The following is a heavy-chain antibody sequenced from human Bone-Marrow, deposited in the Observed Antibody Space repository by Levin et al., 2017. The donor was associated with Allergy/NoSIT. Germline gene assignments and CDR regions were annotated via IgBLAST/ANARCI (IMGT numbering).Heavy chain of an antibody. D-gene: IGHD1-26*01. CDR2: ISGHTKYI. Sequence: SCTASGFIFSTYSMIWVRQAPGEGLKWVSSISGHTKYIYYADSVKGRFTISRDNGKNSVYLQMNSLRAEDTAVYYCARGGAPAYWGQGTLVTVSS. V-gene: IGHV3-21*01. CDR1: GFIFSTYS. J-gene: IGHJ4*02. CDR3: ARGGAPAY.